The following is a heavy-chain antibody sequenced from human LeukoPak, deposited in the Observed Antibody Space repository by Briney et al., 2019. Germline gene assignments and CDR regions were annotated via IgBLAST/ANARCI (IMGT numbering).Heavy chain of an antibody. V-gene: IGHV4-4*07. CDR3: GRQGYTASYYFLDF. J-gene: IGHJ4*02. Sequence: PSETLSLTCTVSSGSIKSYYWGGVRQPPGKGLEWIGRIYTTGATQYNPSVKSRVTMSIDTSTNQFSLNLTSMTAADTAVYYCGRQGYTASYYFLDFWSQGTLVAVS. CDR2: IYTTGAT. CDR1: SGSIKSYY. D-gene: IGHD1-26*01.